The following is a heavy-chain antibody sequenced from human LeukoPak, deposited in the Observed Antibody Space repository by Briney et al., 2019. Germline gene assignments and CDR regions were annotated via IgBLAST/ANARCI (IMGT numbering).Heavy chain of an antibody. V-gene: IGHV3-21*01. CDR1: GFTFSSYS. D-gene: IGHD1-26*01. Sequence: GGSLRLSCAASGFTFSSYSMNWVRQAPGKGLEWVSSISSSSSYIYYADSVKGRFTISRDNAKNSLYLQMNSLRAEDTAVYYCATVGGGSPYAFDIWGQGTMVTVSS. CDR3: ATVGGGSPYAFDI. CDR2: ISSSSSYI. J-gene: IGHJ3*02.